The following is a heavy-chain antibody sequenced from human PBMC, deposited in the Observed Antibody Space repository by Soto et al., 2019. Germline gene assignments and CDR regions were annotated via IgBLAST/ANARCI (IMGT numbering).Heavy chain of an antibody. CDR3: AHRPRWLVLDAFDI. D-gene: IGHD6-19*01. Sequence: QITLKESGPALVKPTQTLTLTCTFSGFSLSTSGVGVGWIRQPPGKALEWLALIYWDDDKSYRPSLKSRLTITKDPSKNQVDLAMTNMDTVDTATYYCAHRPRWLVLDAFDIWGQGRMVTVSS. V-gene: IGHV2-5*02. CDR1: GFSLSTSGVG. CDR2: IYWDDDK. J-gene: IGHJ3*02.